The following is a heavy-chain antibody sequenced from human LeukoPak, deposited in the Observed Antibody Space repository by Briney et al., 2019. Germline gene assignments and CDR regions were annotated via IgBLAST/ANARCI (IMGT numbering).Heavy chain of an antibody. CDR1: GYTFRNYA. D-gene: IGHD1-1*01. CDR3: ARVASTTRRHDAFDI. Sequence: ASVKVSCKASGYTFRNYAINWVRQAPGQGLEWMGWINPNSGDTIYAKKFQARVTLTRDTSISTAYMELSRLRSDDTAVYYCARVASTTRRHDAFDIWGQGTMVTVSS. V-gene: IGHV1-2*02. J-gene: IGHJ3*02. CDR2: INPNSGDT.